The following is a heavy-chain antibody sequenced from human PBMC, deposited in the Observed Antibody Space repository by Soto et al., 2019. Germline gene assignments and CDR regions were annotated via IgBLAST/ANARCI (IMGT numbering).Heavy chain of an antibody. D-gene: IGHD3-16*02. Sequence: QVQLVQSGGEVKKPGSSVKVSCEASGGTFSRFAISWVRQAPGQGLEWMGGVLPVFGTTNYAQKFQGRLTITADESTGTASMELSSLRSEDTAVYFCARDWGLRLGELSFFDYWGQGTLVTVSS. CDR3: ARDWGLRLGELSFFDY. CDR1: GGTFSRFA. CDR2: VLPVFGTT. V-gene: IGHV1-69*01. J-gene: IGHJ4*02.